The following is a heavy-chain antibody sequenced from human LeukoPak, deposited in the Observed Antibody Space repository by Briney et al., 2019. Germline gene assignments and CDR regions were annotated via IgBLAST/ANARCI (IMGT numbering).Heavy chain of an antibody. V-gene: IGHV4-31*03. CDR2: IFYSGSA. CDR1: GGSISSGGYY. CDR3: ARAEAAREYLDS. D-gene: IGHD6-25*01. Sequence: SQTLSLTCTVSGGSISSGGYYWSWIRQHPEKGLEWIGYIFYSGSAYYNPSLKCRVTISVDTSKNQFFLRLSLVTAADTAVYYCARAEAAREYLDSWGQGILVTVSS. J-gene: IGHJ4*02.